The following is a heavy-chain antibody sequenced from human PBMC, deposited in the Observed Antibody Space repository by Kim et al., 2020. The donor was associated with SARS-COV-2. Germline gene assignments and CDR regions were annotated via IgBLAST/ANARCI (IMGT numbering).Heavy chain of an antibody. J-gene: IGHJ4*02. CDR3: ARPICSGGSCVNFDY. Sequence: GESLKISCKGSGYSFTSYWIGWVRQMPGKGLEWMGIIYPGDSDTRYSPSFQGQVTISADKSISTAYLQWSSLKASDTAMYYCARPICSGGSCVNFDYWGQGTLVTVSS. D-gene: IGHD2-15*01. CDR2: IYPGDSDT. CDR1: GYSFTSYW. V-gene: IGHV5-51*01.